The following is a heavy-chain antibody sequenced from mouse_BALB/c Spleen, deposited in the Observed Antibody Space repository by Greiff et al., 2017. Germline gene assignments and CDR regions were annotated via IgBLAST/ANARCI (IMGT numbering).Heavy chain of an antibody. V-gene: IGHV3-6*02. CDR3: ARDDGYYFN. CDR1: GYSITSGYY. J-gene: IGHJ3*01. D-gene: IGHD2-3*01. CDR2: ISYDGSN. Sequence: EVKLQESGPGLVKPSQSLSLTCSVTGYSITSGYYWNWIRQFPGNKLEWMGYISYDGSNNYNPSLKNRISITRDTSKNQFFLKLNSVTTEDTATYYCARDDGYYFNWGQGTLVTVSA.